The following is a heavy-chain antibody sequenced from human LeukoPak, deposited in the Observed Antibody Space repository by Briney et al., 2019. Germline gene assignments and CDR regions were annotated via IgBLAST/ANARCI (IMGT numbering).Heavy chain of an antibody. D-gene: IGHD2-8*02. CDR3: ATYRQVLLPFES. J-gene: IGHJ4*02. CDR1: GFTFSTFA. Sequence: GGSLRLSCAASGFTFSTFAMIWVRQPPGKGLEWVSSIFPSGGEIHYDDSVRGRFTICRDNSQSTLSLQMNSLRAEDTAIYYCATYRQVLLPFESWGQGTLVTVSS. CDR2: IFPSGGEI. V-gene: IGHV3-23*01.